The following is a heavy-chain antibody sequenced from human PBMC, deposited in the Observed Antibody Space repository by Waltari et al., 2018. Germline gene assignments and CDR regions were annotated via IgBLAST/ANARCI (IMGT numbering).Heavy chain of an antibody. CDR3: ARDSTRRFDY. J-gene: IGHJ4*02. D-gene: IGHD6-6*01. CDR1: GLSSSRSW. V-gene: IGHV3-7*01. CDR2: INEDGSEK. Sequence: EVQLVESGGGLVQPGGSLRLSCAASGLSSSRSWLTWVRQAPGKGLEWVASINEDGSEKQYVDSVKGRFTISRDNAKNSLYLQMNSLRADDTAVYYCARDSTRRFDYWGQGTLVTVSS.